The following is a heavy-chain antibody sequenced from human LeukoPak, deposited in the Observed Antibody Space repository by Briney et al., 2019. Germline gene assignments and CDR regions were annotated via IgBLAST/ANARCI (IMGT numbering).Heavy chain of an antibody. J-gene: IGHJ4*02. D-gene: IGHD5-18*01. V-gene: IGHV4-39*07. CDR1: GGSISSSSYY. CDR2: IYYSGST. CDR3: ARVPRGYSYGTPYFDY. Sequence: SETLSLTCTVSGGSISSSSYYWGWIRQPPGKGLEWIGSIYYSGSTYYNPSLKSRVTISVDTSKNQFSLKLSSVTAADTAVYYCARVPRGYSYGTPYFDYWGQGTLVTVSS.